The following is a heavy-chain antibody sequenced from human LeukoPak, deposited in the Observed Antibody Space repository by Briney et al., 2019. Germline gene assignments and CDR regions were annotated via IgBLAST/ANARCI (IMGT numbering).Heavy chain of an antibody. J-gene: IGHJ4*02. CDR2: INPSGGST. V-gene: IGHV1-46*01. CDR3: ARDFTYYYGSGSYDY. D-gene: IGHD3-10*01. CDR1: GYTFTSYY. Sequence: ASVKVSCKASGYTFTSYYMHWVRQAPGQGLEWMGIINPSGGSTSYAQKFQGRVTMTRDMSTSTVYMELSSLRSEDTAVYYCARDFTYYYGSGSYDYWGQGTLVTVSP.